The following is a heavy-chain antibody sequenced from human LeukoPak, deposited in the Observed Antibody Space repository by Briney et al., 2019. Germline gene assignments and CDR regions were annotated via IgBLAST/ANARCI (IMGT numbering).Heavy chain of an antibody. D-gene: IGHD5-12*01. CDR3: ARGSGYSGYDPRGVDY. V-gene: IGHV4-34*01. Sequence: SETLSLTCAVYGGSFSGYYWSWIRQPPGKGLEWIGEINHSGSTNYNPSLKSRVIISVDTSKNQFSLKLSSVTAADTAVYYCARGSGYSGYDPRGVDYWGQGTLVTVSS. J-gene: IGHJ4*02. CDR2: INHSGST. CDR1: GGSFSGYY.